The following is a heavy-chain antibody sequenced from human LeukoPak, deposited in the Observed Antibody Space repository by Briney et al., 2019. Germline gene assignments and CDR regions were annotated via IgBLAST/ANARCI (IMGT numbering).Heavy chain of an antibody. CDR3: ARGTSGARYYYYGMDV. J-gene: IGHJ6*04. CDR2: INHSGST. CDR1: GGSFSGYY. V-gene: IGHV4-34*01. Sequence: SETLSLTCAVYGGSFSGYYWSWIRQPPGKGLEWIGEINHSGSTNYNPSLKSRVTISVDTSKNQFSLKLSSVTAADMAVYYCARGTSGARYYYYGMDVWGKGTTVTVSS. D-gene: IGHD2-8*02.